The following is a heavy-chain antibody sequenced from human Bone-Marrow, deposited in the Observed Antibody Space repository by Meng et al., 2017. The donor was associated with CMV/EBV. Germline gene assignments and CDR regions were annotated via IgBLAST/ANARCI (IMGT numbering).Heavy chain of an antibody. CDR2: IIPIFGTA. J-gene: IGHJ6*02. V-gene: IGHV1-69*05. CDR3: VREGSYYDFWSGYYPVYYYYGMDV. D-gene: IGHD3-3*01. Sequence: SVKVSCKASGGTFSSYAISWVRQAPGQGLEWMGGIIPIFGTANYAQKFQGRVTITTDESTSTVYMELSSLRSEDTAVYYCVREGSYYDFWSGYYPVYYYYGMDVWGRGTTVTVSS. CDR1: GGTFSSYA.